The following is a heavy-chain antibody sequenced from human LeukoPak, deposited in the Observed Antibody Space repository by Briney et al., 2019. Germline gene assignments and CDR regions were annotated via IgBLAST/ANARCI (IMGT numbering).Heavy chain of an antibody. CDR1: GGSISSSSYY. D-gene: IGHD5-18*01. Sequence: PSETLSLTCTVSGGSISSSSYYWGWIRQPPGKGLEWIGSIYYSGSTYYNPSLKSRVTISVDTSKNQFSLKLSSVTAADTAVYYCARTDIGAMAPDYWGQGTLVTVSS. CDR2: IYYSGST. CDR3: ARTDIGAMAPDY. J-gene: IGHJ4*02. V-gene: IGHV4-39*07.